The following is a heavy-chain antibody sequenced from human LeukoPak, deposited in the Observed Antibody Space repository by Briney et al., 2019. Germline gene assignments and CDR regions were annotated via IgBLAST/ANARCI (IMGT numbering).Heavy chain of an antibody. Sequence: SETLSLTCTVSGGSISSSHYYWGWIRQTPGKGLEWIGTIYYSGTTYYNPSLESRATISEDTSKNQFSLTLRSVTAADTAVFYCARQISDYYYYYIDVWGKGTTVTVSS. CDR2: IYYSGTT. D-gene: IGHD3-10*01. CDR3: ARQISDYYYYYIDV. V-gene: IGHV4-39*01. CDR1: GGSISSSHYY. J-gene: IGHJ6*03.